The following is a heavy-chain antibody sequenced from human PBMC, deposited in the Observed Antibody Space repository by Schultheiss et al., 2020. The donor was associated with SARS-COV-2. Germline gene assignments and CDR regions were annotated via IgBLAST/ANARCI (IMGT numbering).Heavy chain of an antibody. J-gene: IGHJ3*02. CDR1: GYTFTSYG. CDR2: ISAYNGNT. CDR3: ARDPGDGWHRGVYAFDI. D-gene: IGHD2-15*01. Sequence: ASVKVSCKASGYTFTSYGISWVRQAPGQGLEWMGWISAYNGNTNYAQKLQGRVTMTTDTSTSTAYMELRSLRSDDTAVYYCARDPGDGWHRGVYAFDIWGQGTMVTVSS. V-gene: IGHV1-18*01.